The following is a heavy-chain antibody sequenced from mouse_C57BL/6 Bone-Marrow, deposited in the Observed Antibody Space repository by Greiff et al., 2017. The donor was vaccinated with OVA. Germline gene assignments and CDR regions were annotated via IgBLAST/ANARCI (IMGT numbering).Heavy chain of an antibody. D-gene: IGHD6-5*01. CDR3: TSYCNFDY. CDR1: GFNIKDAY. V-gene: IGHV14-4*01. J-gene: IGHJ2*01. Sequence: VQLKESGAELVRPGASVKLSCTASGFNIKDAYMHWVKQRPEQGLEWIGWIDPENGDTEYASKFQGKATITADTSSNTAYLHLSSLTSEATTVSYCTSYCNFDYWGQGPTLTVSS. CDR2: IDPENGDT.